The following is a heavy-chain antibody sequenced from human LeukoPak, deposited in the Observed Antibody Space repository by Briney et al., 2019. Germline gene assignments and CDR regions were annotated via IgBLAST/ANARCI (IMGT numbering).Heavy chain of an antibody. Sequence: SETLSLTCTVSGGSISSYYWSWIRQPPGRGLEWIGYIYYSGSTNYNPSLKSRVTISVDTSKNQFSLKLSSVTAADTAVYYCARGGYYDSSGYHPFDYWGQGTLVTVSS. CDR3: ARGGYYDSSGYHPFDY. CDR1: GGSISSYY. J-gene: IGHJ4*02. V-gene: IGHV4-59*01. CDR2: IYYSGST. D-gene: IGHD3-22*01.